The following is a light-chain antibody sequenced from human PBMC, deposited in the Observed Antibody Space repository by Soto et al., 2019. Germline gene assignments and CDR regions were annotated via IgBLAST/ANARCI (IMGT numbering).Light chain of an antibody. CDR2: EVT. Sequence: QSVLTQPPSASGSPGQSVTISCTGTSSDVGAYNYVSWYQQHAGKAPKLVIYEVTKRPSGVPDRFSGSKSANTGSLTVSGLQAEDEGDYYCSSFASGNTWVFGGGTKVTVL. CDR3: SSFASGNTWV. CDR1: SSDVGAYNY. J-gene: IGLJ3*02. V-gene: IGLV2-8*01.